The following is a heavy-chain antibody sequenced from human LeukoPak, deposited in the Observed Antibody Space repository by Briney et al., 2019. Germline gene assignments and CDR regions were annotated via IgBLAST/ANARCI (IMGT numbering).Heavy chain of an antibody. D-gene: IGHD6-19*01. V-gene: IGHV1-2*02. CDR3: ARGGSAWDNPFDY. Sequence: ASVKVSCKASGYIFTSYSISWVRQAPGQGLEWMGWINPTSGGTKYAQKFQGRVTMTRDTSISTAYMELSRLRADDTAVFYCARGGSAWDNPFDYWGQGTLVTVSS. CDR2: INPTSGGT. CDR1: GYIFTSYS. J-gene: IGHJ4*02.